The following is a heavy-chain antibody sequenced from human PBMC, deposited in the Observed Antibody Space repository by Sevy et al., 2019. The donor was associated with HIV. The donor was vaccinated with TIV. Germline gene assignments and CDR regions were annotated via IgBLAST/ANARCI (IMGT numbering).Heavy chain of an antibody. J-gene: IGHJ4*02. D-gene: IGHD3-10*01. CDR2: ISGSGGST. CDR3: AKDRVSGTYYTGDFDY. Sequence: GGSPRLSCAASGFTFSTYAMTWVRQAPGKGLEWVSVISGSGGSTYYADSVKGRFTISRDNSKNTLYLQMNSLRAEDTAVYYCAKDRVSGTYYTGDFDYWGQGTLVTVSS. CDR1: GFTFSTYA. V-gene: IGHV3-23*01.